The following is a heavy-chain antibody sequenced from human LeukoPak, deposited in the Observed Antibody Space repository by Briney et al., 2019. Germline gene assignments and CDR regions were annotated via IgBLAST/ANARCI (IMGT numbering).Heavy chain of an antibody. CDR3: ASDVHSTADPYDY. V-gene: IGHV1-69*13. CDR1: GGTFSNYA. Sequence: ASVKVSCKASGGTFSNYAISWVRQAPGQGLEWMGGIIPIFGTANYAQKFQGRVTITADESTSTAYMELSSLRSEDTAVYYCASDVHSTADPYDYWGQGTLVTVSS. CDR2: IIPIFGTA. D-gene: IGHD2-2*01. J-gene: IGHJ4*02.